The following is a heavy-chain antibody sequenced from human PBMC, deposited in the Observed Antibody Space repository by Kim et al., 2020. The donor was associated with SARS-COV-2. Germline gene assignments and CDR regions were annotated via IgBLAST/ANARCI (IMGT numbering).Heavy chain of an antibody. J-gene: IGHJ4*02. Sequence: GYAQKVQGRVTMTRNTSISTAYMDLSSLRSEDTAVYYCAYRRGSCYGIDYWGQGTLVTVSS. V-gene: IGHV1-8*01. CDR3: AYRRGSCYGIDY. D-gene: IGHD3-10*01.